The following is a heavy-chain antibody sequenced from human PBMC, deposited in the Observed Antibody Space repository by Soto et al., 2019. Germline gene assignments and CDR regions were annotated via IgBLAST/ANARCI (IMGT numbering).Heavy chain of an antibody. CDR3: VRDYQYGFDM. J-gene: IGHJ3*02. CDR1: GFTFNTFP. V-gene: IGHV3-48*01. Sequence: DVQLVESGGGFVQPGGSLRLSCAASGFTFNTFPMNWVRLAPGKGLEWLSHISSNSDAMYYADSVKGRFTISRDNARKSLYLQMNSLIVDDTGVYYCVRDYQYGFDMWGQGTMVTVSS. CDR2: ISSNSDAM. D-gene: IGHD3-16*02.